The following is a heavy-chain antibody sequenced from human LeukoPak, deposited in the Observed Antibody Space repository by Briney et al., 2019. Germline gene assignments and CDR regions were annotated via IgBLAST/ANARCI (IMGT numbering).Heavy chain of an antibody. V-gene: IGHV4-61*02. CDR1: GGSISSGSYN. Sequence: SETLSLTCTVSGGSISSGSYNWSWIRQPAGKGLEWIGRIFTSGSTNYNPSLKSRVTVSVDRSKNQFSLKLSSVTAADTAVYYCARRSTDYFDYWGQGTLVTVSS. J-gene: IGHJ4*02. CDR3: ARRSTDYFDY. CDR2: IFTSGST. D-gene: IGHD2-2*01.